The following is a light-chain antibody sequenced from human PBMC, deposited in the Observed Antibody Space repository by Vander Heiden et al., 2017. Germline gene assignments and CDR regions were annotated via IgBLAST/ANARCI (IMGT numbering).Light chain of an antibody. J-gene: IGKJ3*01. CDR3: QHADSTPLFT. CDR1: QSISSY. V-gene: IGKV1-39*01. CDR2: AAS. Sequence: DIQMTQSPSSLSASVGDRVTITCRASQSISSYLNWYQQKPGKAPKLLIYAASSLQSGVPSRFSGSGYGTDFTLTMSSQQPEDFASYYCQHADSTPLFTFGHGTKVDIK.